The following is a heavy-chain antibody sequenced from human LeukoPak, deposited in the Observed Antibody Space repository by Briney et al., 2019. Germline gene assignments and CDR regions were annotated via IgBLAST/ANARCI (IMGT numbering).Heavy chain of an antibody. V-gene: IGHV3-7*03. D-gene: IGHD1-26*01. J-gene: IGHJ4*02. CDR1: GFTFSSYS. CDR3: AKDRLGSSTDY. CDR2: INQDGSEK. Sequence: GGSLRLSCAASGFTFSSYSMSWVRQAPGKGLEWVANINQDGSEKYYVDSVKGRFTISRDTAKNSLYLQMNSLRAEDTAVYYCAKDRLGSSTDYWGQGTLVTVSS.